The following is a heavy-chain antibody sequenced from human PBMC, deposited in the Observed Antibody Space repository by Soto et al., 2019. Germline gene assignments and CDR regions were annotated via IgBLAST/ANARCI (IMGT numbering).Heavy chain of an antibody. CDR2: INGDGSQQ. CDR3: ARDPAHGAMDY. Sequence: EVQLVESGGGLVQPGGSLRLDCAASGLTFSASYMSWVRQAPGKGLEWVAIINGDGSQQTYVDSVKGRFTISRDNAKNSLFLQMSSLGVEDTAVYYCARDPAHGAMDYWGQGTLVTVSS. J-gene: IGHJ4*02. V-gene: IGHV3-7*01. D-gene: IGHD4-17*01. CDR1: GLTFSASY.